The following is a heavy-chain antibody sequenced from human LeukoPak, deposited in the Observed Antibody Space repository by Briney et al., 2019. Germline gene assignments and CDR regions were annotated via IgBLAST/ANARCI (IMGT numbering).Heavy chain of an antibody. V-gene: IGHV3-48*03. Sequence: GGSLRLSCAASEFSVGSNYMNWVRQAPGKGLEWVSYISSSGSTIYYADSVKGRFTISRDNAKNSLYLQMNSLRAEDTAVYYCARSISGYDYLPDFDYWGQGTLVTVSS. CDR3: ARSISGYDYLPDFDY. D-gene: IGHD5-12*01. J-gene: IGHJ4*02. CDR1: EFSVGSNY. CDR2: ISSSGSTI.